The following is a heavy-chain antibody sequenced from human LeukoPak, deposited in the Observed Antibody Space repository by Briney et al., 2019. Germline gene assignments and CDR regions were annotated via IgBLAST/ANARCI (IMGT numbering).Heavy chain of an antibody. CDR2: INPSDDTT. CDR3: ARDTGAHCSGGSCYYHGMDV. D-gene: IGHD2-15*01. CDR1: GYTFTSYY. J-gene: IGHJ6*02. Sequence: ASVKVSCKASGYTFTSYYMHWVRQAPGEGLEWMGIINPSDDTTSYAQKFQGRVTMTRDTSTSTVYMEMSSLRSEDTAVYYCARDTGAHCSGGSCYYHGMDVWGQGTTLTVSS. V-gene: IGHV1-46*01.